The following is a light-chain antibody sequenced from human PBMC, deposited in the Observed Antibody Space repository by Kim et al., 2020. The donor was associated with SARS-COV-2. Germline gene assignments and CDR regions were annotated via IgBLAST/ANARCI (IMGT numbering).Light chain of an antibody. CDR3: QQSDNLPLT. Sequence: ASVGDRVTITCQASQDIKKYLNWFQQKPGKAPKLLIYDASSLEVEVPSRFSGGGSGTHFTLTISGLQPVDVATYYCQQSDNLPLTFGPGTKLDIK. CDR1: QDIKKY. V-gene: IGKV1-33*01. J-gene: IGKJ3*01. CDR2: DAS.